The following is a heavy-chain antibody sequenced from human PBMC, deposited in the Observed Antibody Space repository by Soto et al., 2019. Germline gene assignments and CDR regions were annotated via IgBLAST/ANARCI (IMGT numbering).Heavy chain of an antibody. CDR3: ARIYDRGGYTIDY. CDR2: INNYNGNT. Sequence: SWKVSCQTSGYTFTAYGFPWVRQDPGQGLEWMGWINNYNGNTKYVQKLQGRVRMTRDTYTNTAYMELRSLRSDDTAVYYCARIYDRGGYTIDYWGPGTLVTVS. CDR1: GYTFTAYG. V-gene: IGHV1-18*04. J-gene: IGHJ4*02. D-gene: IGHD3-22*01.